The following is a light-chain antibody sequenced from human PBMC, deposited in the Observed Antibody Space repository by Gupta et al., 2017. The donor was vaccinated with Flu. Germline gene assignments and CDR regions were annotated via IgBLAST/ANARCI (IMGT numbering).Light chain of an antibody. Sequence: PSTLSASVGGRVTITCRASQNINRWLAWYQRKPGKAPNLLIYMSSSLHSGVPSRFSGSGSGTEFTLTISSLQPEDSATYFCQQYSSYPITFGQGTRLE. V-gene: IGKV1-5*03. CDR1: QNINRW. J-gene: IGKJ5*01. CDR3: QQYSSYPIT. CDR2: MSS.